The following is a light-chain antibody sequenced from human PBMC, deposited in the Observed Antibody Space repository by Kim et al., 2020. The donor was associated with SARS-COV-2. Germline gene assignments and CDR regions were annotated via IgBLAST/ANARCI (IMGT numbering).Light chain of an antibody. CDR3: QQSYNTPRT. J-gene: IGKJ1*01. Sequence: ASVGDRVTSTCRASQSISNYLSWYQQKPGKAPNLLIYAASSLHSGVPSRFSGSGSGTDFTLTISSLQPEDFATYYCQQSYNTPRTFGQGTKVDIK. CDR1: QSISNY. V-gene: IGKV1-39*01. CDR2: AAS.